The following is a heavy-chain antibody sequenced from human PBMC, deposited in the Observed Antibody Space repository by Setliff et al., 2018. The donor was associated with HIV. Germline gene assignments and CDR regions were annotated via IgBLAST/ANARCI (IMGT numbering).Heavy chain of an antibody. D-gene: IGHD6-13*01. J-gene: IGHJ6*02. CDR3: ASSWSRIRYYGMDV. CDR2: ISAYNGNT. Sequence: GASVKVSCKPSGYTFTAYGISWVRQAPGQGLEWMGWISAYNGNTNYAQKLQGRVTMTRNTSISTAYRELSSLRSDDTAVYYCASSWSRIRYYGMDVWGQGTTVTVSS. V-gene: IGHV1-18*01. CDR1: GYTFTAYG.